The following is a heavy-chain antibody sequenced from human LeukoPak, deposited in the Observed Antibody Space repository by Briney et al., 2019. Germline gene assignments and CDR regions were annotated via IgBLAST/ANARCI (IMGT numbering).Heavy chain of an antibody. D-gene: IGHD4-17*01. V-gene: IGHV3-23*01. Sequence: ETLSLTCTVSGGSIRSSGYYWGWIRQAPGTGLEWVSAISGSGGSTYYADSVKGRFTISRDDSKNTLYLQMNSLRAEDTAVYYCANLHGDYWRPHNIWFDPWGQGTLVTVSS. CDR3: ANLHGDYWRPHNIWFDP. J-gene: IGHJ5*02. CDR2: ISGSGGST. CDR1: GGSIRSSGYY.